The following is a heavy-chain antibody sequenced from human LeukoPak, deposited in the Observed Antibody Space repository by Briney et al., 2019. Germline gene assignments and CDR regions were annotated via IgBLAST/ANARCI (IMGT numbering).Heavy chain of an antibody. CDR1: GGSISSGGYY. V-gene: IGHV4-31*03. Sequence: PSETLSLTCTVSGGSISSGGYYWSWIRQHPGKGLEWIGYIYSSGSTYSNPSLKSRVTISVDTSKNQLSLKLSSGTAADTDVYYCARGVLWFGEPYSFDYWGQGTLVTVSS. CDR3: ARGVLWFGEPYSFDY. J-gene: IGHJ4*02. CDR2: IYSSGST. D-gene: IGHD3-10*01.